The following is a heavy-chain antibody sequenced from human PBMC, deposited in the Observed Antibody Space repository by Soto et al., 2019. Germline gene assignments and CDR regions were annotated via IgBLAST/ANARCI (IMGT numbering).Heavy chain of an antibody. CDR3: ARFPTDGYYYYGMDV. Sequence: PSETLSLTCAVYGGSFSGYYWSWIRQPPGKGLEWIGEINHSGSTNYNPSLKSRVTVSVDTSKNQFSLKLSSVTAADTAVYYCARFPTDGYYYYGMDVWGQGTTVTVSS. CDR2: INHSGST. V-gene: IGHV4-34*01. J-gene: IGHJ6*02. CDR1: GGSFSGYY. D-gene: IGHD1-1*01.